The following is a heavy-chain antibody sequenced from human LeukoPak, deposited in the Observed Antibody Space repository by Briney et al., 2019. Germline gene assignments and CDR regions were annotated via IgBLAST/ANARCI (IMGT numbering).Heavy chain of an antibody. CDR1: GFIFSNYW. Sequence: GGSLRLSCATSGFIFSNYWMNWVRQAPGKGLEWVANIRQDGSEKYYVESVKGRFTISRDNAKNSLYLQMNSLRAEDTAVYYCARFSPPPTWGQGTLVTVSS. J-gene: IGHJ4*02. V-gene: IGHV3-7*03. CDR2: IRQDGSEK. CDR3: ARFSPPPT.